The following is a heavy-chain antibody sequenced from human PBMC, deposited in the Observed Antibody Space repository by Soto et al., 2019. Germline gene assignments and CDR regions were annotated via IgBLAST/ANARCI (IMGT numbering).Heavy chain of an antibody. CDR2: IYYSGST. CDR3: ARDRGYDSSGYYYHYYGMDV. J-gene: IGHJ6*02. D-gene: IGHD3-22*01. V-gene: IGHV4-59*01. Sequence: SETLSLTCTVSGGSISSYYWSWIRQPPGKGLEWIGYIYYSGSTNYNPSLKSRVTISVDTSKNQFSLKLSSVTAADTAVYYCARDRGYDSSGYYYHYYGMDVWGQGTTVTVSS. CDR1: GGSISSYY.